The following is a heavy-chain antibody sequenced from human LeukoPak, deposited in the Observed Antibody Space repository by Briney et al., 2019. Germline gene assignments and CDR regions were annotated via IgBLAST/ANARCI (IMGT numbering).Heavy chain of an antibody. D-gene: IGHD3-10*01. V-gene: IGHV4-61*08. CDR1: GGSVGSAGYH. Sequence: PSETLCLACTVSGGSVGSAGYHWSWIRQPQGGGLEWIGYIYYISNTNYNPSLKSRVTISVDTSKNQFSLKLSSVTAADTAVYYCARGRRRYGGSGSYYTPFDYWGQGTLVTVSS. J-gene: IGHJ4*02. CDR3: ARGRRRYGGSGSYYTPFDY. CDR2: IYYISNT.